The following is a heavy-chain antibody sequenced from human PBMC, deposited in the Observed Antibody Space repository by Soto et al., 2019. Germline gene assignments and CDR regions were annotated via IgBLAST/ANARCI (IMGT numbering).Heavy chain of an antibody. J-gene: IGHJ3*02. CDR2: ITWNSGTK. D-gene: IGHD2-2*01. Sequence: EGQLVESGGGLVQPGRSLRLSCVASGFSFDHYAMHWVRQAPGKGLEWVAGITWNSGTKDYGNSVKGRFSISRDNAQNSLHLQMNSLGPEDTALYYWARDSEQVRPVALLGASFDIWGQGTLVTVSS. CDR1: GFSFDHYA. V-gene: IGHV3-9*01. CDR3: ARDSEQVRPVALLGASFDI.